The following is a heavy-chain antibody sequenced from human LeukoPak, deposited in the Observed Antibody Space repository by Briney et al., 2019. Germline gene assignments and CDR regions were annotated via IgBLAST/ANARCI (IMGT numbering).Heavy chain of an antibody. J-gene: IGHJ4*02. CDR2: ISSSSSYI. D-gene: IGHD3-22*01. Sequence: GGSLRLSCAASGFTFSSYSMNWVRQAPGKGLEWVSSISSSSSYIYYADSVKGRFTISRDNAKNSLYLQMNSLRAEDTAVYYCARENAYYYDSSGYYSHFDYWGQGTLVTVSS. CDR3: ARENAYYYDSSGYYSHFDY. CDR1: GFTFSSYS. V-gene: IGHV3-21*01.